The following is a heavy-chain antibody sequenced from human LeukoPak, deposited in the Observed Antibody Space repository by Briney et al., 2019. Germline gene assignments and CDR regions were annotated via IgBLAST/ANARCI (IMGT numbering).Heavy chain of an antibody. Sequence: GGSLRLSCAASGFTFSSYAMSWVRQAPGKGLEWVSGISGSGGSTYYADSVKGRFTISRDNSKNTLYLQMNSLRAEDTAVYYCARVPHIEIIAVAGVDYWGQGTLVTVSS. D-gene: IGHD6-19*01. CDR1: GFTFSSYA. CDR3: ARVPHIEIIAVAGVDY. CDR2: ISGSGGST. V-gene: IGHV3-23*01. J-gene: IGHJ4*02.